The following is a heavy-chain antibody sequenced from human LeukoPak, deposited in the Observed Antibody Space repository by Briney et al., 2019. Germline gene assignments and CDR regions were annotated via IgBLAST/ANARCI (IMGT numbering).Heavy chain of an antibody. CDR2: IRNDGSDK. CDR3: AKDLEYSSSFNWFDP. CDR1: GFTFSKCG. Sequence: GGSLRLSCAASGFTFSKCGMHWVRQAPGKGLEWVAFIRNDGSDKYYADSVKGRFTISRDNSKNTLFLQMNSLRPEDTAIYYCAKDLEYSSSFNWFDPWGQGNLSPSPQ. J-gene: IGHJ5*02. D-gene: IGHD6-6*01. V-gene: IGHV3-30*02.